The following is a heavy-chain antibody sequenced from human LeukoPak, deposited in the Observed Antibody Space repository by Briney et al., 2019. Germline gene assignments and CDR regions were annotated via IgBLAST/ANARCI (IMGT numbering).Heavy chain of an antibody. CDR3: ARTQLAQRGVVFNFDY. D-gene: IGHD6-13*01. Sequence: PSETLSLTCTVSGGSISSSSYYWGWIRQPPGKGLEWIGSIYYSGSTYYNPSLKSRVTISVDTSKNQFSLKLSSVTAADTAVYYCARTQLAQRGVVFNFDYWGQGTLVTVSS. J-gene: IGHJ4*02. CDR1: GGSISSSSYY. V-gene: IGHV4-39*01. CDR2: IYYSGST.